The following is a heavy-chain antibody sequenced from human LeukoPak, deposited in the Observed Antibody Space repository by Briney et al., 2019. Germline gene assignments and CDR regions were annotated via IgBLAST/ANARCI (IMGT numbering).Heavy chain of an antibody. Sequence: GGSLRLSCAASGFTFSGSAMHWVRQASGKGLEWIGRIRSKSNNYATAYAASVNGRFNISRDDSKNTAYLQMNSLKTEDTAVYYCTRLYCGGGYCYYFDYWGQGTLVTVSS. J-gene: IGHJ4*02. V-gene: IGHV3-73*01. CDR1: GFTFSGSA. CDR2: IRSKSNNYAT. CDR3: TRLYCGGGYCYYFDY. D-gene: IGHD2-21*01.